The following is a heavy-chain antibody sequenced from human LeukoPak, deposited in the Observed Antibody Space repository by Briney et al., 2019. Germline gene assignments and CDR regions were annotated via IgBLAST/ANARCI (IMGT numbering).Heavy chain of an antibody. J-gene: IGHJ6*02. CDR3: AKRVAGTSTFRVNYYYGMDV. V-gene: IGHV3-11*01. CDR1: GFTFSDYY. D-gene: IGHD6-19*01. Sequence: PGGSLRLSCAASGFTFSDYYMSWIRQAPGKGLEWVSYISSSGSTIYYADSVKGRFTISRDNAKNSLYLQMNSLGAEDTAVYYCAKRVAGTSTFRVNYYYGMDVWGQGTTVTVSS. CDR2: ISSSGSTI.